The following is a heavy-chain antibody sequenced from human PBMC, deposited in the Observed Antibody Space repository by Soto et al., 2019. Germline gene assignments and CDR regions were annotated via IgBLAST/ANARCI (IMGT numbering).Heavy chain of an antibody. V-gene: IGHV4-61*01. Sequence: QVQLQESGPGLVKPSETLSLTCTVSGGSVSSGSYYWSWIRQPPGKGLEWIGYIYYSGSTNYNPSLKSRVTISVDTSKNQFSLKLSSVTAADTAVYYCAGLLYHDYMESGRDFDYWGQGTLVTVSS. J-gene: IGHJ4*02. D-gene: IGHD4-4*01. CDR3: AGLLYHDYMESGRDFDY. CDR1: GGSVSSGSYY. CDR2: IYYSGST.